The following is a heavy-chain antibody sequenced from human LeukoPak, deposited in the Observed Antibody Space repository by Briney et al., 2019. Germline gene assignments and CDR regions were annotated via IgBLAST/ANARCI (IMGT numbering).Heavy chain of an antibody. V-gene: IGHV3-21*01. Sequence: GGSLRLSCAASGFTFSSYSMNWVRQAPGKGLEWVSSISSSSSYIYYADSAKGRFTISRDNAKNSLYLQMNSLRAEDTAVYYYARDSAVDCSGGSCYSDFQHWGQGTLVTVSS. CDR2: ISSSSSYI. CDR1: GFTFSSYS. J-gene: IGHJ1*01. CDR3: ARDSAVDCSGGSCYSDFQH. D-gene: IGHD2-15*01.